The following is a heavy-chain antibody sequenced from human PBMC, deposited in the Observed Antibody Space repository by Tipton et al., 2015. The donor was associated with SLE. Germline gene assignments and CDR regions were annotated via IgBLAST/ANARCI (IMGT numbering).Heavy chain of an antibody. D-gene: IGHD6-6*01. V-gene: IGHV4-39*01. CDR2: IYYSGRT. CDR3: ARVRDSSSPTHYYYYYGMDV. J-gene: IGHJ6*02. CDR1: GGSISSSSSY. Sequence: TLSLTCTVSGGSISSSSSYWGWIRHPPGKGLEWIGSIYYSGRTYYNPSLKSRVTISVDTSKNQFSLKLSSVTAADTAVYFCARVRDSSSPTHYYYYYGMDVWGQGTTVTVSS.